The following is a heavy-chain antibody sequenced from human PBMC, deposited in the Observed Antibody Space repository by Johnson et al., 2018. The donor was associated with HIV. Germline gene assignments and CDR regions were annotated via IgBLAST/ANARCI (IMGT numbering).Heavy chain of an antibody. Sequence: VQLVESGGGVVQPGRSLRLSCAASGFTFSSYGMHWVRQAPGKGLEWVANINLDGSEKYYADSVKGRFTISRDNSKNSLLLQMNSLRTEDTALYYCARESMVQGVTLYVVHAFDIWGQGTMVTVSS. V-gene: IGHV3-7*03. CDR2: INLDGSEK. J-gene: IGHJ3*02. CDR3: ARESMVQGVTLYVVHAFDI. D-gene: IGHD3-10*01. CDR1: GFTFSSYG.